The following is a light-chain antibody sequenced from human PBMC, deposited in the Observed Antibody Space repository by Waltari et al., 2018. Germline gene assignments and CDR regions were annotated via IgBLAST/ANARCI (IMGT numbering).Light chain of an antibody. CDR1: SANVGTNS. J-gene: IGLJ3*02. V-gene: IGLV1-47*02. Sequence: QSVLTQPPSASGTPGQTVTISCSGGSANVGTNSVSWYKQLPGVAPELLLYSDNQRPPVVPDRFSGSRAGTAASLAISGLRSDDEADYYCATWDERLTGFWVFGGGTRLTV. CDR3: ATWDERLTGFWV. CDR2: SDN.